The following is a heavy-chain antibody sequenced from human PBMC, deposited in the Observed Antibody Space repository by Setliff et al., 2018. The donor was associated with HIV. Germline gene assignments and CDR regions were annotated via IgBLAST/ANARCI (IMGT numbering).Heavy chain of an antibody. J-gene: IGHJ4*02. CDR2: IDPKSDGT. CDR3: ARGMDYYDTSGYYQYYFDY. CDR1: GCSFTDYY. Sequence: ASVKVSCKASGCSFTDYYIHWVRQAPGQGLEWMGWIDPKSDGTNYAQKFQGWITMTRDTSISTAYMELSRLRSDDTAVYYCARGMDYYDTSGYYQYYFDYWGQGTLVTVSS. V-gene: IGHV1-2*04. D-gene: IGHD3-22*01.